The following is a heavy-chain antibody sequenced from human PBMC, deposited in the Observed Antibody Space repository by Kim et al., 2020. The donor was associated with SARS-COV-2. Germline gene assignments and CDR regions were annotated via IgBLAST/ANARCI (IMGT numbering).Heavy chain of an antibody. D-gene: IGHD3-3*01. J-gene: IGHJ4*02. CDR1: GYTFTDYA. V-gene: IGHV7-4-1*02. Sequence: ASVKVSCKASGYTFTDYAMNWVRQAPGQGLEWMGWLNTNTGNPTYAQGFTGLFVFSWDISVSTAYLQISSLKAEDTAIYYCARSIWSGYFQMDSWGQGTLVTVSS. CDR2: LNTNTGNP. CDR3: ARSIWSGYFQMDS.